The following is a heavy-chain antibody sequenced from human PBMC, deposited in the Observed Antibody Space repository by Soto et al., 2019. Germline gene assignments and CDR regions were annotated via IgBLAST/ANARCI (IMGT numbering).Heavy chain of an antibody. V-gene: IGHV1-69*13. CDR2: IFPNFGTT. D-gene: IGHD3-16*02. CDR1: GDTDTNYV. J-gene: IGHJ6*02. Sequence: SVKVSCKASGDTDTNYVIRWVRPAPGQGLEWVGGIFPNFGTTYSAQKLQDRLTITADESTSTVYIQLSSLRLDDTAVYYCEAEMTFGKLSVVWGQGTTVTVSS. CDR3: EAEMTFGKLSVV.